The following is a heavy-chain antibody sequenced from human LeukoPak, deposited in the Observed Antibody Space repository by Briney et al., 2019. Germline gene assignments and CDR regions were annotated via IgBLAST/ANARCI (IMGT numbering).Heavy chain of an antibody. V-gene: IGHV3-30*19. CDR2: ISYDGSNK. J-gene: IGHJ6*03. CDR1: GFTFSTYG. CDR3: ARTYSYGNYYYYYYMDV. D-gene: IGHD5-18*01. Sequence: PGGSLRLSCAASGFTFSTYGMHWVRQAPGKGLEWVAVISYDGSNKYYADSVKGRFTISRDNSKNTLYLQMNSLRAEDTAVYYCARTYSYGNYYYYYYMDVWGKGTTVTVSS.